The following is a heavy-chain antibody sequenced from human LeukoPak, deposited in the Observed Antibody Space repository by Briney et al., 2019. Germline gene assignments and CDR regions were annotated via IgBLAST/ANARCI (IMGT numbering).Heavy chain of an antibody. CDR1: GFTFSSYS. Sequence: GGSLRLSCAASGFTFSSYSMNWVRQAPGKGLEWVSSISSSSSYIYYADSVKGRFTISRDNAKNSLYLQMNSLRAEDTAVYYCARDVDSSGSYGMDVWGQGTTVTVSS. J-gene: IGHJ6*02. CDR3: ARDVDSSGSYGMDV. CDR2: ISSSSSYI. D-gene: IGHD6-19*01. V-gene: IGHV3-21*04.